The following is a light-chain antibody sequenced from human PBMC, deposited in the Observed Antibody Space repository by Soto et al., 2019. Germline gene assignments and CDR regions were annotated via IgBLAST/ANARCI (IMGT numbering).Light chain of an antibody. CDR3: AAWDDSLSGVL. CDR2: KNN. J-gene: IGLJ2*01. Sequence: QLVLTQPPSASGTPGQRVTISCSGSSSNIGNNYAYWYQQLPGTAPKLLIYKNNQRPSGVPDRFSGSESGTSASLAISGLRSEDEADYYCAAWDDSLSGVLFGGGTKLTVL. V-gene: IGLV1-47*01. CDR1: SSNIGNNY.